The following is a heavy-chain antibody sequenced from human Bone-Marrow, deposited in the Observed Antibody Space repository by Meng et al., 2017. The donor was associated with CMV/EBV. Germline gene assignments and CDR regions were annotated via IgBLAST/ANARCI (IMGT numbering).Heavy chain of an antibody. CDR3: ARANFASSWYFEF. J-gene: IGHJ4*02. CDR2: MNPNSGNT. V-gene: IGHV1-8*03. D-gene: IGHD6-13*01. Sequence: ASVKVSCKASGYTFTDYYVHWVRQAPGQGLEWMGWMNPNSGNTGYAQKFQGRVTITRNTSITSAYMELTSLRSEDTAVYYCARANFASSWYFEFWRQATLVTVSS. CDR1: GYTFTDYY.